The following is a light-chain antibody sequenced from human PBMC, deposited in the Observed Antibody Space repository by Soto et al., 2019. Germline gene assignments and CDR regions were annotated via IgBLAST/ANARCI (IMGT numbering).Light chain of an antibody. CDR2: SNN. V-gene: IGLV1-47*02. Sequence: QSVLTQPPSASGTPGQRVTISCSGSSSNIGSNYVYWYQQLPGTAPKLLIYSNNQRPSGVPNRFSGSKSGTSASLAISGLRSDDEADYYCAAWDDSLSGLVFGGGTKLTV. CDR1: SSNIGSNY. J-gene: IGLJ2*01. CDR3: AAWDDSLSGLV.